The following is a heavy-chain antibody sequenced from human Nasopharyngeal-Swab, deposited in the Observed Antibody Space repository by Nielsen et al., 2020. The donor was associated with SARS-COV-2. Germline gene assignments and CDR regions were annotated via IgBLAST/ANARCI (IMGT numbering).Heavy chain of an antibody. CDR3: AKDGSSSPTY. CDR1: GFTFSSYA. D-gene: IGHD6-13*01. CDR2: ITGRGDRT. J-gene: IGHJ4*02. Sequence: GESLKISCAASGFTFSSYAMSWVRQAPGKGLEWVSSITGRGDRTYYADSVRGRFVISRDASTNTLYLRMNSLRAEDTAVYYCAKDGSSSPTYWGQGTLVTVSS. V-gene: IGHV3-23*01.